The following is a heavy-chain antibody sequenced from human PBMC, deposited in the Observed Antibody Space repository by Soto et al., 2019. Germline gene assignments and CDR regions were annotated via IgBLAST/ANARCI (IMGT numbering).Heavy chain of an antibody. CDR3: ARQGDLNYSGMDV. CDR1: GYSFTCYW. J-gene: IGHJ6*02. V-gene: IGHV5-51*01. CDR2: IYPGDSDT. D-gene: IGHD1-26*01. Sequence: PGESLKISCTGSGYSFTCYWIGWVRQMPGKGLEWMGIIYPGDSDTRYSPSFQGQVTISADKSISTAYLQWSSLEASDTAMYYCARQGDLNYSGMDVWGQGTTVTVSS.